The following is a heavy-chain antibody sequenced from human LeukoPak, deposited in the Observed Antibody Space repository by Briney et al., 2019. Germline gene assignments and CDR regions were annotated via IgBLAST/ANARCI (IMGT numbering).Heavy chain of an antibody. CDR3: AREGTYSSSWYPNWFDP. D-gene: IGHD6-13*01. V-gene: IGHV3-33*01. CDR1: GFTFSSYG. J-gene: IGHJ5*02. Sequence: PGRSLRLSCAASGFTFSSYGMHWVRQAPGKGLEWVAVIWYDGSNKYYADSVKGRFTISRDNSKNTLYLQMNSQRAEDTAVYYCAREGTYSSSWYPNWFDPWGQGTLVTVSS. CDR2: IWYDGSNK.